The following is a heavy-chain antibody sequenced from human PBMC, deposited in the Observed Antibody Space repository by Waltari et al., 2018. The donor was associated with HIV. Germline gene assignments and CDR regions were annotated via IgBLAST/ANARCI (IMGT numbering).Heavy chain of an antibody. CDR3: AAPSDPTVTRGIFDY. CDR2: IVVGSGNA. D-gene: IGHD4-4*01. J-gene: IGHJ4*02. Sequence: QMQLVQSGPEVKKPGTSVKVSCKASGFTFPSSAVQWVRQARGQRLEWIGWIVVGSGNANYAQKFQERVTITRDMSTSTAYMELSSLRSEDTAVYYCAAPSDPTVTRGIFDYWGQGTLVTVSS. V-gene: IGHV1-58*01. CDR1: GFTFPSSA.